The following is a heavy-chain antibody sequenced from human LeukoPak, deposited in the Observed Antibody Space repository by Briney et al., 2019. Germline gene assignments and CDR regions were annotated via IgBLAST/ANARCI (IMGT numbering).Heavy chain of an antibody. V-gene: IGHV4-59*12. J-gene: IGHJ4*02. CDR2: IYYSGST. CDR3: ASGYSYDFDY. CDR1: GGSIINYY. D-gene: IGHD5-18*01. Sequence: SETLSLTCTVSGGSIINYYWSWIRQPPGKGPEWIGYIYYSGSTNYNPSLKSRVTISVDTSKNQFSLKLSSVTAADTAVYYCASGYSYDFDYWGQGTLVTVSS.